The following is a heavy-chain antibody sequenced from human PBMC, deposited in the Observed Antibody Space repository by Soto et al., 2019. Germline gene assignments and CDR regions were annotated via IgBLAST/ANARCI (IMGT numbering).Heavy chain of an antibody. Sequence: ASVKVSCKASGYTFTSYGISWVRQAPGQGLEWMGWISAYNGNTNYAQKLQGRVTMTTDTSTSTAYMELRSLRSDDTAVYYCARAQPFKYCSSTSCYMIRPFDYWGQGPLVTVSS. J-gene: IGHJ4*02. CDR1: GYTFTSYG. V-gene: IGHV1-18*04. CDR3: ARAQPFKYCSSTSCYMIRPFDY. CDR2: ISAYNGNT. D-gene: IGHD2-2*02.